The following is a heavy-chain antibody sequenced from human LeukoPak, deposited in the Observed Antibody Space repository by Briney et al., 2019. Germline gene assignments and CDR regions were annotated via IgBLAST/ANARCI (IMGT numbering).Heavy chain of an antibody. Sequence: KASETLSLTCTVSGASVGSAGYSWSWIRQPPGGGLEWIGYIYYISNTNYNPSLKSRVTMSLDPSKNQFSLKLSSVTAADTAVYYCARTQSQSGTYRYYFGYWGQGTQVTVSS. CDR1: GASVGSAGYS. J-gene: IGHJ4*02. CDR3: ARTQSQSGTYRYYFGY. V-gene: IGHV4-61*08. CDR2: IYYISNT. D-gene: IGHD1-26*01.